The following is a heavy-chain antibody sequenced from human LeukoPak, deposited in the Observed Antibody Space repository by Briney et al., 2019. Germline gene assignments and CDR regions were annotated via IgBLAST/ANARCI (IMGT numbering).Heavy chain of an antibody. CDR3: AGLHITTGEVSYY. Sequence: PSETLSLTCTVSGGSISSSSYYWGWIRQPPGKGLEWIGSIYYSGSTYYNPSLKSRVTISVDTSKNQFSLKLSSAIAADTAVYYCAGLHITTGEVSYYWGQGNLVTVSS. CDR2: IYYSGST. V-gene: IGHV4-39*01. J-gene: IGHJ4*02. CDR1: GGSISSSSYY. D-gene: IGHD7-27*01.